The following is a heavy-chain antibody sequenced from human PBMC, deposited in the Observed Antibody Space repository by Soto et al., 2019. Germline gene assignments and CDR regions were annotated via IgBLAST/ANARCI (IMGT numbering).Heavy chain of an antibody. Sequence: ASVKVSCKASGYTFTSYGISWVRQAPGQGLEWMGWISAYNGNTNYAQKLQGRVTSTTVTSTSTAYMELRRLRSDATAVYYCARSGLGFGEGHSYNWFDPWGQGTLVTVSS. D-gene: IGHD3-10*01. V-gene: IGHV1-18*01. J-gene: IGHJ5*02. CDR3: ARSGLGFGEGHSYNWFDP. CDR1: GYTFTSYG. CDR2: ISAYNGNT.